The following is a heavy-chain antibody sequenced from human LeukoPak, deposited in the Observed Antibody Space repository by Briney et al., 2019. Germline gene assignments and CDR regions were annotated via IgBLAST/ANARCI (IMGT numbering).Heavy chain of an antibody. CDR3: ARGWSGYSLDY. J-gene: IGHJ4*02. CDR2: IIPIFGTA. CDR1: GYTFTSYG. D-gene: IGHD3-3*01. Sequence: ASVKVSCKASGYTFTSYGISWVRQAPGQGLEWMGGIIPIFGTANYAQKFQGRVTITTDESTSTAYMELSSLRSEDTAVYYCARGWSGYSLDYWGQGTLVTVSS. V-gene: IGHV1-69*05.